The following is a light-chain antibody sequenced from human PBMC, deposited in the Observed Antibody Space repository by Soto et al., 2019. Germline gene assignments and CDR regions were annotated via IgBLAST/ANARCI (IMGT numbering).Light chain of an antibody. CDR3: SSYTSSSTSVV. J-gene: IGLJ2*01. V-gene: IGLV2-14*01. Sequence: QSVLTQPASVSGSPGQSITISCTGTSSDIGGYSYVSWYQQHPGRAPKLMIYDVINRPSGVSNRFSGSRSGNTASLTISRLQAEDEADYYCSSYTSSSTSVVFGGGTKLTVL. CDR2: DVI. CDR1: SSDIGGYSY.